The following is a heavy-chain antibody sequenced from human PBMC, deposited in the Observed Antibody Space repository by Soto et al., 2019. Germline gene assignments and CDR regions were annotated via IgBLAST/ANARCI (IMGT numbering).Heavy chain of an antibody. CDR3: ARFTVTTLLDFDY. J-gene: IGHJ4*02. CDR1: GFTFSSYW. Sequence: PGGSLRLSCAASGFTFSSYWMSWVRQAPGKGLEWVANIKQDGSEKYYVDSVKGRFTISRDNAKNSLYLQMNSLRAEDTAVYYCARFTVTTLLDFDYWGQGTLVTVSS. V-gene: IGHV3-7*05. CDR2: IKQDGSEK. D-gene: IGHD4-17*01.